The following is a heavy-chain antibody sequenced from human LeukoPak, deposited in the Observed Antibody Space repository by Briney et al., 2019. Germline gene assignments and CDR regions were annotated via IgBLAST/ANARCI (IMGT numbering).Heavy chain of an antibody. V-gene: IGHV4-59*01. D-gene: IGHD3-22*01. CDR3: ARGITMID. CDR2: TYYSGST. CDR1: GGSTSSDY. Sequence: SETLSLTCTVSGGSTSSDYWSWIRQPPGKGLEWIGYTYYSGSTSYNPSLKSRVTMSVDTSRTQFSLKLSSVTAADTAVYYCARGITMIDWGQGTLVTVSS. J-gene: IGHJ4*02.